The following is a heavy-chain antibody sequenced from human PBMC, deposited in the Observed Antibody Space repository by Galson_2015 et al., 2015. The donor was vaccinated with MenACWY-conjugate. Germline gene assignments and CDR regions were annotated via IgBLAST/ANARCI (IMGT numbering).Heavy chain of an antibody. V-gene: IGHV3-74*01. J-gene: IGHJ4*02. CDR3: ATAGSYRSDY. D-gene: IGHD1-26*01. Sequence: LRLSCAPSGFTFSTYWMHWVRQAPGKGLEWVSRIDPDGSTTDYAESMKGRFTISRDNAKNTLFLQIHSLRVEDTAVYYCATAGSYRSDYWGQGALVTVSS. CDR2: IDPDGSTT. CDR1: GFTFSTYW.